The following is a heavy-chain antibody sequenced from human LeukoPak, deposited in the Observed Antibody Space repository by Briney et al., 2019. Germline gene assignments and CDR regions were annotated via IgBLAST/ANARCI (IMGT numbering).Heavy chain of an antibody. CDR2: ISSSSSYI. CDR3: ARGTVTTRGFNY. J-gene: IGHJ4*02. V-gene: IGHV3-21*01. D-gene: IGHD4-17*01. CDR1: GFTFSSYS. Sequence: GGSLRLSCAASGFTFSSYSMNWVRQAPGKGLEWVSSISSSSSYIYYADSVKGRFTISRDNAKNSLYLQMNSLRAEDTAVYYCARGTVTTRGFNYWGQGTLVTVSS.